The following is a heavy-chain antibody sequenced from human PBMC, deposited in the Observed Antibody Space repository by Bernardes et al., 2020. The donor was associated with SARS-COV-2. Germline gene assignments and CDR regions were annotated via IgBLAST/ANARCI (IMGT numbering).Heavy chain of an antibody. CDR2: TYYRSKWYN. J-gene: IGHJ6*02. Sequence: SQTLSLTCAISGDSVSSNSAAWNWIRQSPSRGLEWLGRTYYRSKWYNDYAVSVKSRITINPDTSKNQFSLQLNSVTPEDTAVYYSSREGGYCSSTSCRRNYYYYYGMDVWGQWTTVTVSS. V-gene: IGHV6-1*01. CDR3: SREGGYCSSTSCRRNYYYYYGMDV. CDR1: GDSVSSNSAA. D-gene: IGHD2-2*01.